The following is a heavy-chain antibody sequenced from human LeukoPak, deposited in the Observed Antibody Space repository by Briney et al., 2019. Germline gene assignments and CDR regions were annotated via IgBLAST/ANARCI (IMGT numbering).Heavy chain of an antibody. CDR1: GGSISSSSYY. D-gene: IGHD1-26*01. Sequence: SETLSLTCTVSGGSISSSSYYWGWIRQPPGKGLEWIGSIYYSGSTYYNPSLKSRVTISVDTSKNQFSLKLSSVTPEDTAVYYCSRGSYSDHWGQGTLVTVSS. CDR3: SRGSYSDH. J-gene: IGHJ4*02. CDR2: IYYSGST. V-gene: IGHV4-39*01.